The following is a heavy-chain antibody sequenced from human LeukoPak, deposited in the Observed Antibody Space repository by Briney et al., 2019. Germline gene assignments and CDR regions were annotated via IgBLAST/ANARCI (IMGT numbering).Heavy chain of an antibody. Sequence: ASVKVSCKAPGHPFSNFYIHWVRQAPGQGLEWMGLFNPTDGRAGHAQTFQGRVTMTGDTSTSTFFIEVSGLRFEDTAIYYCSRDLTNWGQGTLLTVAS. V-gene: IGHV1-46*03. CDR3: SRDLTN. CDR2: FNPTDGRA. CDR1: GHPFSNFY. J-gene: IGHJ4*02.